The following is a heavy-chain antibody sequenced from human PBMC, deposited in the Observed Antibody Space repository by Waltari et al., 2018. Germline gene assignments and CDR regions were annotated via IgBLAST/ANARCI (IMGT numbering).Heavy chain of an antibody. CDR2: SYYSGST. D-gene: IGHD4-17*01. J-gene: IGHJ4*02. V-gene: IGHV4-39*01. Sequence: QLQLQESGPGLVKPSETQSLTCTVSGGSNSSSSYSWGWIRPPQGNWLEGFGASYYSGSTCYIPSLKSRVTISVDTSKNQFSLKLSSVTAADTAVYYCARRNLLTTYDYWGQGTLVTVSS. CDR1: GGSNSSSSYS. CDR3: ARRNLLTTYDY.